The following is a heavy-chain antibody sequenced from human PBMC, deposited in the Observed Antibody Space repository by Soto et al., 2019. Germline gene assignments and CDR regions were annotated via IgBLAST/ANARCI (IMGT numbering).Heavy chain of an antibody. J-gene: IGHJ6*04. D-gene: IGHD4-17*01. Sequence: ASVKVSCKASGYTFTSYGISWVRQAPGQGLEWMGRISAYNGNTNYAQKLQGRVTMTTDTSTSTAYMELRSLRSDDTAVYYCASWRGLRSPMDVWGKGTTVTVSS. V-gene: IGHV1-18*01. CDR2: ISAYNGNT. CDR1: GYTFTSYG. CDR3: ASWRGLRSPMDV.